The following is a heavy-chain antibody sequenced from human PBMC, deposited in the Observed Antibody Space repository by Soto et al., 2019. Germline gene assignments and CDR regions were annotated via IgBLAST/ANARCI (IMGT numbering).Heavy chain of an antibody. V-gene: IGHV4-4*07. Sequence: SATLSLTCPVSGGSITNYYWSWIRQPAGKGLEWIGRIYTKERTNYNLSFRNRVTMSVDTSKNQFSLKLDAVTAADTAVYYCARDDYKDGGNNWFDPWGQGTLVTVSS. CDR3: ARDDYKDGGNNWFDP. J-gene: IGHJ5*02. D-gene: IGHD3-16*01. CDR2: IYTKERT. CDR1: GGSITNYY.